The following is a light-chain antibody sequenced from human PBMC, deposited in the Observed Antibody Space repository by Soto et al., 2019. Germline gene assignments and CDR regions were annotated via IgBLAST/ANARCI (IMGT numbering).Light chain of an antibody. V-gene: IGKV3-20*01. J-gene: IGKJ1*01. Sequence: EIVLTQSPGTLSLSPGERATLSCRASQSVSSNFLAWYQQKPGQAPRLLIYGASNRATGIPDRFSGSGSGIDFTLTITRLEADDLAMYYCQRYDSFRTFGQGTKVEI. CDR2: GAS. CDR3: QRYDSFRT. CDR1: QSVSSNF.